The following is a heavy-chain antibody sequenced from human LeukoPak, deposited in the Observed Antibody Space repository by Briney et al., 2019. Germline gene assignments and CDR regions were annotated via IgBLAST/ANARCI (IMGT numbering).Heavy chain of an antibody. Sequence: GGSLRLSCAASGFTFSSYEMNWVRPAAGKGLEWVAYISSSGSTIYYADSVKGRFTISRDNSKNTLYLQMNSLRAEDTAVYYCARYGMVRGNGWFDPWGQGTLVTVSS. CDR1: GFTFSSYE. J-gene: IGHJ5*02. CDR3: ARYGMVRGNGWFDP. V-gene: IGHV3-48*03. CDR2: ISSSGSTI. D-gene: IGHD3-10*01.